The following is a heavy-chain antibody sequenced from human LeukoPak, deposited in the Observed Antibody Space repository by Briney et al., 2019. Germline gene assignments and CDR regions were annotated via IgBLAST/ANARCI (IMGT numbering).Heavy chain of an antibody. D-gene: IGHD3-22*01. CDR3: ARGRYYDSSGYYEYSPYFDY. CDR1: GYTFTSYG. Sequence: ASVKVSSKASGYTFTSYGISWVRQAPGQGLEWMGWISAYNGNTNYAQKLQGRVTMTTDTSTSTAYMELRSLRSDDTAVYYCARGRYYDSSGYYEYSPYFDYWGQGTLVTVSS. V-gene: IGHV1-18*01. J-gene: IGHJ4*02. CDR2: ISAYNGNT.